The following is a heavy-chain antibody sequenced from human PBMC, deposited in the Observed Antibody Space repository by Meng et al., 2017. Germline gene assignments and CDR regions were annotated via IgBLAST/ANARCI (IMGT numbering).Heavy chain of an antibody. D-gene: IGHD5-24*01. CDR3: ATNPVEMATIKAFDI. Sequence: GGPLRLSCAASGFTFSSYSMNWVRQAPGKGLEWVSSISSSSSYIYYADSVKGRFTISRDNAKNSLYLQMNSLRAEDTAVYYCATNPVEMATIKAFDIWGQGTMVTVSS. CDR1: GFTFSSYS. V-gene: IGHV3-21*01. J-gene: IGHJ3*02. CDR2: ISSSSSYI.